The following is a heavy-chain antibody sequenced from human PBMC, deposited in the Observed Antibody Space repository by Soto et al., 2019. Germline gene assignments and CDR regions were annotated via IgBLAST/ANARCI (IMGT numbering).Heavy chain of an antibody. CDR2: IRYDGSDR. V-gene: IGHV3-33*01. J-gene: IGHJ6*02. CDR3: ARDDYGMDV. Sequence: GGSLRLSCAASGFIFSTYGMHWVRQAPGKGLEWVAVIRYDGSDRYYVDSVKGRFTISRDNSKNTLYLQMNSLRAGDTAVYYCARDDYGMDVWGQGTTVTVS. CDR1: GFIFSTYG.